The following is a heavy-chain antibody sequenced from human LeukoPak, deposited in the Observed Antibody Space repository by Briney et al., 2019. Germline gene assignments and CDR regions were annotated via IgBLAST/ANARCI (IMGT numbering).Heavy chain of an antibody. V-gene: IGHV3-23*01. CDR2: ISGSGGST. CDR1: GFTFSSYG. J-gene: IGHJ6*03. D-gene: IGHD3-9*01. Sequence: GGSLRLSCAASGFTFSSYGMSWVRQAPGKGLEWVSAISGSGGSTYYADSVKGRFTISRDNSKNTLYLQMNSLRAEDTAVYYCAKDHWYYDILTGYIPNYYYYYMDVWGKGTTVTISS. CDR3: AKDHWYYDILTGYIPNYYYYYMDV.